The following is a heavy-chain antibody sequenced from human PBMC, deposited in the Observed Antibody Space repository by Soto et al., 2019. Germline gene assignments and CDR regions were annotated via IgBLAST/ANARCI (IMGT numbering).Heavy chain of an antibody. V-gene: IGHV1-69*13. Sequence: GASVKVSCKASGDTFNSYAISWVRRAPGQGLEWMGGIIPIFHTANYAQKFQARVTMTADESARTAYMELSGLRSEDTAVYYCARVGYCNTTSCLFYYHHHGMDVWGQGTTVTVSS. CDR1: GDTFNSYA. CDR2: IIPIFHTA. J-gene: IGHJ6*02. D-gene: IGHD2-2*01. CDR3: ARVGYCNTTSCLFYYHHHGMDV.